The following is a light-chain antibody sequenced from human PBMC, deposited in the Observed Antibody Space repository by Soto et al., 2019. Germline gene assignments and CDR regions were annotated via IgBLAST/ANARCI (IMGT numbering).Light chain of an antibody. CDR1: SSDVGSYNL. V-gene: IGLV2-23*02. Sequence: LTQPASVSGSPGQSITISCTGTSSDVGSYNLVSWYQQHPGKAPKLMISEVTKRPSGVSNRFSGSKSGNTASLTISGLQAEDETDYYCCSYAGTSTYYVFGTGTKVTVL. J-gene: IGLJ1*01. CDR2: EVT. CDR3: CSYAGTSTYYV.